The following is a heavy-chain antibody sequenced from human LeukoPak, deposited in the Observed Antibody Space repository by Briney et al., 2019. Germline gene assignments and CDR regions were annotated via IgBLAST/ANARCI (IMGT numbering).Heavy chain of an antibody. CDR3: ARVSHGDYPIKYNWFDP. V-gene: IGHV4-34*01. D-gene: IGHD4-17*01. CDR2: INHSGST. J-gene: IGHJ5*02. CDR1: GGSFSGYY. Sequence: NPSETLSLTCAVYGGSFSGYYWSWIRQPPGKGLEWNGEINHSGSTNYNPSLKSRVTISVDTSKNQFSLKLSSVTAADTAVYYCARVSHGDYPIKYNWFDPWGQGTLVTVSS.